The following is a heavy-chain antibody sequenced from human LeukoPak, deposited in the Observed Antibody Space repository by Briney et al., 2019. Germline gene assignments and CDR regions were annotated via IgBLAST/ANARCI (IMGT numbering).Heavy chain of an antibody. Sequence: SETLSLTCTVSGGSISSYYWSWIRQPPGKGLEWIGYIYYSGSTYYNPSLKSRVTISVDRSKNQFSLKLSSVTAADTAVYYCARTNPSLGDAFDIWGQGTMVTVSS. CDR3: ARTNPSLGDAFDI. J-gene: IGHJ3*02. CDR1: GGSISSYY. V-gene: IGHV4-59*12. D-gene: IGHD3-16*01. CDR2: IYYSGST.